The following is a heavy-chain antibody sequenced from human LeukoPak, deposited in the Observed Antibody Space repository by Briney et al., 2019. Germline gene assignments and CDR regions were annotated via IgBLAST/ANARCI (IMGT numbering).Heavy chain of an antibody. D-gene: IGHD1-1*01. Sequence: PGGSLRLSCAAPGFTFSNYAMNWVRQAPGKGLEWVSAISGSAGSTYYADSVKGRFTISRDNSNTTLYLQMGSLRAGDTAVYFCGRDIQLSYLGQGTLVTVSS. CDR2: ISGSAGST. CDR1: GFTFSNYA. V-gene: IGHV3-23*01. CDR3: GRDIQLSY. J-gene: IGHJ4*02.